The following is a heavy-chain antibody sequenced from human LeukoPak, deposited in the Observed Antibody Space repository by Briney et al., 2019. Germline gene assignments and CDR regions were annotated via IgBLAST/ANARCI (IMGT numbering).Heavy chain of an antibody. CDR1: GGSFSGYY. V-gene: IGHV4-34*01. Sequence: SETLSLTCAVYGGSFSGYYWSWIREPPGKGVEGSGEINHSGSTKYNTSLKRRGTISVGKSKNQCSLRGGDVTPADTAVYYCARRLAGFTAWGQGTLVTVSS. J-gene: IGHJ5*02. D-gene: IGHD6-19*01. CDR2: INHSGST. CDR3: ARRLAGFTA.